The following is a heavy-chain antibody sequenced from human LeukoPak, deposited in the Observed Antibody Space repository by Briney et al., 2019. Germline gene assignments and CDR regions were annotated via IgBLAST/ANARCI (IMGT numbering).Heavy chain of an antibody. J-gene: IGHJ3*02. CDR2: ILVNGDK. Sequence: GGSLRLSSAASGFAFSKVDTRWGRDCPRGRVGWVDHILVNGDKQYAGSGKGRFTSYRESAKSSVYPQMNSLRDGDTAVYHCIRDSFGERTFEIWGQGTMVTVSS. V-gene: IGHV3-13*01. CDR1: GFAFSKVD. CDR3: IRDSFGERTFEI. D-gene: IGHD3-10*01.